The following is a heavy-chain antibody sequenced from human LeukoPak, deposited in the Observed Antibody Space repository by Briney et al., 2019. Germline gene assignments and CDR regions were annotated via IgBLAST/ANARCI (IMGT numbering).Heavy chain of an antibody. CDR3: ARGPPNWGYNY. CDR2: MSPNSGDT. J-gene: IGHJ4*02. V-gene: IGHV1-8*01. D-gene: IGHD7-27*01. Sequence: ASVKVSCKASGYTFTSYDFNWVRQATGQRPEWMGWMSPNSGDTGYAQKFQDRVTMTRNTSISTAYMELSSLRSDDTAVYYCARGPPNWGYNYWGPGTLVTVSS. CDR1: GYTFTSYD.